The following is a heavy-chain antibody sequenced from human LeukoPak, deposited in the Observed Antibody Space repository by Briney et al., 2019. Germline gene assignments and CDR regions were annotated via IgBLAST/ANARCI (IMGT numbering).Heavy chain of an antibody. J-gene: IGHJ4*02. CDR1: EFDFSSHA. Sequence: GGSLRLSCAASEFDFSSHAMTWVCQAPGKGLEWVSAISISGSKTYYADSVKGRFTISRDNSKNALYLQMNSLRAEDTAVYYCANEIRPNDYWGQGTQVTVSS. CDR3: ANEIRPNDY. CDR2: ISISGSKT. V-gene: IGHV3-23*01. D-gene: IGHD4-17*01.